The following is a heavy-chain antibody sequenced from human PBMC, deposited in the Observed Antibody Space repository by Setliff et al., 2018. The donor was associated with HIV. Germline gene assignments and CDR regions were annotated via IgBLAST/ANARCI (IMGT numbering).Heavy chain of an antibody. CDR2: IYYSGST. J-gene: IGHJ4*02. Sequence: PSETLSLTCTVSGDSVSSRSYYWSWIRQPPGKGLEWIGYIYYSGSTNYNPSLKSRVTISVDTSKNHFSLKLRSVTAADTAVYHCAREKNGYFDSWGQGTLVTVSS. CDR1: GDSVSSRSYY. V-gene: IGHV4-61*03. D-gene: IGHD2-8*01. CDR3: AREKNGYFDS.